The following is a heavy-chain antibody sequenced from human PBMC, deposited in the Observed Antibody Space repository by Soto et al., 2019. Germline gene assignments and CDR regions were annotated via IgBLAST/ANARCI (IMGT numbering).Heavy chain of an antibody. D-gene: IGHD2-8*01. CDR1: GFTFSSYW. J-gene: IGHJ4*02. V-gene: IGHV3-74*01. CDR3: ARVPTGKYGVWNY. CDR2: INPGGSIT. Sequence: EEQLVESGGGLVQPGGSLRLSCAASGFTFSSYWMHWVRQAPGKGLVWVSRINPGGSITAYADSVRGRFTISRDNAKXXXXXXXXXXXGDDTAVYYCARVPTGKYGVWNYWGQGTLVTVSS.